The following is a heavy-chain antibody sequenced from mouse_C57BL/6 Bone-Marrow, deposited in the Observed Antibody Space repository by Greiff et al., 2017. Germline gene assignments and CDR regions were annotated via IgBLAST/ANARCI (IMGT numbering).Heavy chain of an antibody. CDR3: ARWRDGYYGGFAY. Sequence: VQLQQSGAELVRPGTSVKLSCKASGYTFTSYWMHWVKQRPGQGLEWIGVIDPSDSYTNYNQKFKGKATLTVDTSSSTAYMQLSSLTSEDSAVYYCARWRDGYYGGFAYWGQGTLVTVSA. CDR2: IDPSDSYT. CDR1: GYTFTSYW. V-gene: IGHV1-59*01. D-gene: IGHD2-3*01. J-gene: IGHJ3*01.